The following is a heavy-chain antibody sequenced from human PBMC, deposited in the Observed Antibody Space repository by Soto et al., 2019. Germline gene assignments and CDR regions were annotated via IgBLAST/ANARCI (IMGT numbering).Heavy chain of an antibody. CDR3: ARHLDYYDSSGYYDWFDP. V-gene: IGHV4-59*08. CDR1: GGSISSYY. Sequence: PSETLSLTCTVSGGSISSYYWSWSRQPPWKGLEWIGYIYYSGSTNYNPSLKSRVTISVDTSKNQFSLKLSSVTAADTAVYYCARHLDYYDSSGYYDWFDPWGQGTLVTVS. CDR2: IYYSGST. D-gene: IGHD3-22*01. J-gene: IGHJ5*02.